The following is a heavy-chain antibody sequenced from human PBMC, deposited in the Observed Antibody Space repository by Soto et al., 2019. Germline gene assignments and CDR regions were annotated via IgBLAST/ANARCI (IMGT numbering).Heavy chain of an antibody. Sequence: PGGSLRLSCAASGFIFSAYSMTWVRQAPGKGLEWVSFISSSSSFISYADSLKGRFTISRDNAKNSVSLQMNSLRAEDTAVYYCAREYTAWPLAYGLDVWGQGTTVTVSS. CDR2: ISSSSSFI. V-gene: IGHV3-21*01. J-gene: IGHJ6*02. CDR1: GFIFSAYS. CDR3: AREYTAWPLAYGLDV. D-gene: IGHD2-2*02.